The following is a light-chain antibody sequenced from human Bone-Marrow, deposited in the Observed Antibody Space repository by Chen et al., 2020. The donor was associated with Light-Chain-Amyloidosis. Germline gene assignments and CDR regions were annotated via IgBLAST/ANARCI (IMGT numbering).Light chain of an antibody. V-gene: IGKV3-11*01. Sequence: EIVLPPSPATLCLSPGERATPSCRASQSVSSYLAWSQQKPGQAPRLLIYDASNRATGIPARFSGSGSGTDFTLTISSLEPEDFAVYYCQQRSNWPPTWTFGQGTKVEIK. J-gene: IGKJ1*01. CDR2: DAS. CDR3: QQRSNWPPTWT. CDR1: QSVSSY.